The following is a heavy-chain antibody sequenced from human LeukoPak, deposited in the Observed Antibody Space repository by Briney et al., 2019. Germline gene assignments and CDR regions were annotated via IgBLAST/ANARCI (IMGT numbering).Heavy chain of an antibody. Sequence: NPSETLSLTCAVSGYSISSGYYWGWIRQPPGKGLEWIESIYHRGSTYYNPSLKSRVTISVDTSKNQFSLKLSSVTAADTAVYYCARGLTYYDFWSGHHPGSYYMDVWGKGTTVTVSS. V-gene: IGHV4-38-2*01. CDR1: GYSISSGYY. CDR2: IYHRGST. J-gene: IGHJ6*03. D-gene: IGHD3-3*01. CDR3: ARGLTYYDFWSGHHPGSYYMDV.